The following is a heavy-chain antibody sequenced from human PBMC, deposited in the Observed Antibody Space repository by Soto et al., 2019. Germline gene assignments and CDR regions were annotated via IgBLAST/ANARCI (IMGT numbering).Heavy chain of an antibody. J-gene: IGHJ4*02. Sequence: EVQLVESGGGLVKPGGSLRLSCAASGFTFSSYSMNWVRQAPGKGLEWVSSISSSSSYIYYADSVKGRFTISRDNAKKPLYLQMNSLRAEDTAVYYCARDGRRNQLLSHGGYWGQGTLVTVSS. CDR3: ARDGRRNQLLSHGGY. V-gene: IGHV3-21*01. CDR1: GFTFSSYS. D-gene: IGHD2-2*01. CDR2: ISSSSSYI.